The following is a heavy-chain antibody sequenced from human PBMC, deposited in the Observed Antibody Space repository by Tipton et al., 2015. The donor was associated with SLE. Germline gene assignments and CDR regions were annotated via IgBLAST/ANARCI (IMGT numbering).Heavy chain of an antibody. CDR2: IYTGGNT. CDR1: GGVIREYY. J-gene: IGHJ5*01. CDR3: VTYGRSRFRIRVWWFES. Sequence: TLSLTCTVSGGVIREYYWGWVLQPAGKGLEWLGRIYTGGNTKYNPSLESRVTLSADASKAQFSLKLTSVTTADTAGYYCVTYGRSRFRIRVWWFESWGQGTQVTVSP. V-gene: IGHV4-4*07. D-gene: IGHD3-10*01.